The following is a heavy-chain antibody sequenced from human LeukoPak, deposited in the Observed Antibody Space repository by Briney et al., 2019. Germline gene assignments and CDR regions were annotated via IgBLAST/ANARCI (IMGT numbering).Heavy chain of an antibody. CDR2: INPNSGGT. CDR3: ARAPTGYSSGWNDY. Sequence: ASVKVSCKASGYTLTGYYMHWVRQAPGQGLEWMGWINPNSGGTNCAQKFQGRVTMTRDTSISTAYMELSRLRSDDTAVYYCARAPTGYSSGWNDYWGQGTLVTVSS. J-gene: IGHJ4*02. V-gene: IGHV1-2*02. D-gene: IGHD6-19*01. CDR1: GYTLTGYY.